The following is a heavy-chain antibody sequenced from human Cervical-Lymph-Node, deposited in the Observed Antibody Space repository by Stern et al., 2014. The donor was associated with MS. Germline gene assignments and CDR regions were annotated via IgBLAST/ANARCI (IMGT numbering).Heavy chain of an antibody. CDR2: ILYDGSNK. Sequence: VQLVESGGGVVQPGRSLGLSCAASGFTFSNYGMHWVRQAPGKGLEWVAVILYDGSNKYYADSVKGRFTVSRDNSKNTLYLQMNSLRADDTAIYYCAKDRGSSVAARYFDYWGQGTLVTVSS. CDR1: GFTFSNYG. V-gene: IGHV3-30*18. D-gene: IGHD6-6*01. CDR3: AKDRGSSVAARYFDY. J-gene: IGHJ4*02.